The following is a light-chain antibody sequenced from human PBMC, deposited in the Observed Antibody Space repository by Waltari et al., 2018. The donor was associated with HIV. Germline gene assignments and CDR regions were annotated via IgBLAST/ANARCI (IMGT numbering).Light chain of an antibody. V-gene: IGLV2-11*01. Sequence: QSALTQPRSVSGSPGQSVTISCTGTSRDVGGHDYVSWYQQHPGKAPEVIIFDVSKRPSGVPDRFSDSKSGNTASLTISGLQAEDEGDYYCCSYAGTRSVVFGGGTELTVL. J-gene: IGLJ2*01. CDR1: SRDVGGHDY. CDR2: DVS. CDR3: CSYAGTRSVV.